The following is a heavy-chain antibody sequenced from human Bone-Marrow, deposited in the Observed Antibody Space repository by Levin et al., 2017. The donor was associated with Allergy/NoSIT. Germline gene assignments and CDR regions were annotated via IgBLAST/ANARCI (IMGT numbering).Heavy chain of an antibody. CDR1: GFTFSNFW. J-gene: IGHJ3*02. D-gene: IGHD3-10*01. CDR3: ACARITGLQGVILPGPFDI. CDR2: IHNDGSST. Sequence: QAGGSLRLSCAASGFTFSNFWMHWVRQAPGKGLVWVSRIHNDGSSTTYADSVKGRFTISRDNAKNTLYLQMNSLKAEDTAVYYCACARITGLQGVILPGPFDIWGPGTMVTVSS. V-gene: IGHV3-74*01.